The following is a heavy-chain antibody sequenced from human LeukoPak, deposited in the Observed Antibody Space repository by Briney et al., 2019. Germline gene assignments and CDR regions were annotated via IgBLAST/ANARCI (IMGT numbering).Heavy chain of an antibody. CDR1: GYTFTSYG. J-gene: IGHJ6*02. V-gene: IGHV1-18*01. CDR2: IGAYNGNT. D-gene: IGHD3-3*01. CDR3: ARDGDFWSGYYTDYYYGMDV. Sequence: ASVKVSCKASGYTFTSYGISWVRQAPGQGLEWMGWIGAYNGNTNYAQKLQGRVTMTTDTSTSTAYMELRSLRSDDTAVYYCARDGDFWSGYYTDYYYGMDVWGQGTTVTVSS.